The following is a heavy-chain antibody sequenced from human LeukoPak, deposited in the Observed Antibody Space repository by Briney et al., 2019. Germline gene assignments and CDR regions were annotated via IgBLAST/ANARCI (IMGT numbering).Heavy chain of an antibody. D-gene: IGHD3-10*01. Sequence: SETLSLTCTVSGGSISTSSYYWGWIRQPPGKGLEWIGSMFHSGSTYDNPSLRSRVTISVDTSKNQFSLKLSSVTAADTAVYYCGRAYGSGSYFHGFTPWGRGPLVTVSS. CDR3: GRAYGSGSYFHGFTP. CDR1: GGSISTSSYY. CDR2: MFHSGST. J-gene: IGHJ5*02. V-gene: IGHV4-39*01.